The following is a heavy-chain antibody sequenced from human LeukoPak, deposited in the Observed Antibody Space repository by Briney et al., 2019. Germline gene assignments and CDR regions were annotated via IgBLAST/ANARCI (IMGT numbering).Heavy chain of an antibody. V-gene: IGHV4-34*01. Sequence: PSETLSLTCAVYGGSFSGYYWSWIRQPPGMGLEWIATINYSGTTYYNPSLKSRVTASVDTSKNQFYLKLSSVTAADTAVYYCARLRGGVQLWGDWGQGTLVTVSS. CDR2: INYSGTT. CDR1: GGSFSGYY. D-gene: IGHD5-18*01. J-gene: IGHJ4*02. CDR3: ARLRGGVQLWGD.